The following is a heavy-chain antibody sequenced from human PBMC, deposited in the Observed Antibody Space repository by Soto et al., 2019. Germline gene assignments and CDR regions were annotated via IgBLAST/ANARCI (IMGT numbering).Heavy chain of an antibody. CDR1: GYTFTSYG. CDR3: ARVRRSYFILSRQSPHFDY. CDR2: ISAYNGNT. J-gene: IGHJ4*02. Sequence: ASVKVSCKASGYTFTSYGISWVRQAPGRGLEWMGWISAYNGNTNYAQKLQGRVTMTTDTSTSTAYMELRSLRSDDTAVYYCARVRRSYFILSRQSPHFDYWGPGTLVTVSS. D-gene: IGHD3-9*01. V-gene: IGHV1-18*01.